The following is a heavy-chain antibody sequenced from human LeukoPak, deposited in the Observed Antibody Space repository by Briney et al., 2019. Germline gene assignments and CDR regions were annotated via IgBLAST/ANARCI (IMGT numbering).Heavy chain of an antibody. CDR3: AKFPWLLYYFDY. CDR2: IYSGGST. V-gene: IGHV3-53*01. D-gene: IGHD5-18*01. Sequence: GGSLRLSCAASGFTVSSNYMSWVRQAPGKGLEWVSVIYSGGSTYYADSVKGRFTISRDNSKNTLYLQMNSLRAEDTAVYYCAKFPWLLYYFDYWGQGTLVTVSS. CDR1: GFTVSSNY. J-gene: IGHJ4*02.